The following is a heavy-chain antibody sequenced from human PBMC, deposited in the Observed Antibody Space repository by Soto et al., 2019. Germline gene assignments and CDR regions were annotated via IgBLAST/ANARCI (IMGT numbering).Heavy chain of an antibody. D-gene: IGHD1-7*01. Sequence: ASVKVSCKASGYTFTSYAMHWVRQAPGQRLEWMGWINAGNGNTKYSQKFQGRVTITRDTYASTAYMELSSLRSEDTAVYYCARTITGTTSRGMDVWGQGTTVTVSS. CDR2: INAGNGNT. V-gene: IGHV1-3*01. CDR1: GYTFTSYA. J-gene: IGHJ6*02. CDR3: ARTITGTTSRGMDV.